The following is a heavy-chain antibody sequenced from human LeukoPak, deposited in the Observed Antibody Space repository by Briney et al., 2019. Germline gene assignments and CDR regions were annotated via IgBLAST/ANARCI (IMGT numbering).Heavy chain of an antibody. CDR3: ARGLIPWLLRNWYFDL. J-gene: IGHJ2*01. CDR1: GYTFTSYD. CDR2: MNPNSGNT. Sequence: GASVKVSCKASGYTFTSYDINWVRQATGQGLEWMGWMNPNSGNTGYAQKFQGRVTMTRNTSISTAYMELSSLRSEDTAVYYCARGLIPWLLRNWYFDLWGRGTLVTVSS. D-gene: IGHD3-22*01. V-gene: IGHV1-8*01.